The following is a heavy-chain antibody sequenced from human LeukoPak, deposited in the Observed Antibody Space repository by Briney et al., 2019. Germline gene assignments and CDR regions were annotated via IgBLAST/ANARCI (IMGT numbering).Heavy chain of an antibody. D-gene: IGHD3-10*01. CDR1: GGSISSYY. V-gene: IGHV4-59*08. CDR3: ARHVRQLPFFDY. CDR2: IYYSGST. J-gene: IGHJ4*02. Sequence: SETLSLTCTVSGGSISSYYWSWIRQPPGKGLEWIGYIYYSGSTNYNPSLKSRVTISVDTSKNQFSLKLSSVTAADTAVYYCARHVRQLPFFDYWGQGTLVTVSS.